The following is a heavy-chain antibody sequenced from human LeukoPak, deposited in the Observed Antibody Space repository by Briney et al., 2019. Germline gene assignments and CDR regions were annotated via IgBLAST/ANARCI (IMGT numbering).Heavy chain of an antibody. D-gene: IGHD3-10*01. CDR2: ISSSSSYT. J-gene: IGHJ3*02. CDR3: ARDYYGSGSHHDALDI. V-gene: IGHV3-11*05. CDR1: GFTFSDYY. Sequence: GGSLRLSCAASGFTFSDYYMSWIRQAPGKGLEWVSYISSSSSYTNYADSVKGRFTISRDNAKNSLYLQMNSLRAEDTAVYYCARDYYGSGSHHDALDIWGQGTMVTVSS.